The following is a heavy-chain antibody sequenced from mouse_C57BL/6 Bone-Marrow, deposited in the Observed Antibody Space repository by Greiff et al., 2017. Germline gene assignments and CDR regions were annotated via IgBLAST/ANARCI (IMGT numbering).Heavy chain of an antibody. D-gene: IGHD1-1*01. CDR3: ARDYGSSYWYFDV. J-gene: IGHJ1*03. CDR2: IYPRDGST. Sequence: VQLQQSGPELVKPGASVKLSCKASGYTFTSYDLNWVKQRPGQGLAWLGWIYPRDGSTKYNETFKGKAPLTVYTSSSTASMELHSLTSEDSAVYFCARDYGSSYWYFDVWGTGTTVTVSS. CDR1: GYTFTSYD. V-gene: IGHV1-85*01.